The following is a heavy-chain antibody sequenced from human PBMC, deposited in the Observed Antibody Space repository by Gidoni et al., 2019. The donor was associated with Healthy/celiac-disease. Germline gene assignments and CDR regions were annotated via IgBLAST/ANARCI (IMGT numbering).Heavy chain of an antibody. J-gene: IGHJ4*02. CDR3: AREAPYYYDSSGHTTVTFDY. CDR1: GGSISSYY. D-gene: IGHD3-22*01. Sequence: QVQLQESGPGLVKPSETLSRTCTVSGGSISSYYWRWIRQPAGKGLEWIGRIYTSGSTNYNPALKSRVTMSVDTSKNQFSLKLSSVTAADTAVYYCAREAPYYYDSSGHTTVTFDYWGQGTLVTVSS. CDR2: IYTSGST. V-gene: IGHV4-4*07.